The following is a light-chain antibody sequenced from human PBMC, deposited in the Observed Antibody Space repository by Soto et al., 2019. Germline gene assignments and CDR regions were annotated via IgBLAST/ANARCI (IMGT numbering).Light chain of an antibody. CDR2: WAS. V-gene: IGKV4-1*01. CDR1: QSVLYRSNNKGY. J-gene: IGKJ3*01. Sequence: DIVMTQSPDSLAVSLGERATINCKSSQSVLYRSNNKGYLAWYQQKPGQPPKLLIYWASTRESGVPDRFSGSGSGTDFTLTISSLQAEDVAVYYCQQYYTTPITFGPGTKVDIK. CDR3: QQYYTTPIT.